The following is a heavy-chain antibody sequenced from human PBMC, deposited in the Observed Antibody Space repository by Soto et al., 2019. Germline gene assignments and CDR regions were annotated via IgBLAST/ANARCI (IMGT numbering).Heavy chain of an antibody. CDR3: ARDFTKSSSWPYYFDY. Sequence: QVQLVQSGAEVKKPGASVKVSCKASGYTFTTYGISWVRQAPGQGLEWMGWISAYSGSTKFAQKLQRRVTMTTATSTTTAYMELRSLTSDDTAVYYCARDFTKSSSWPYYFDYWGQGTLVTVSS. D-gene: IGHD6-13*01. CDR1: GYTFTTYG. J-gene: IGHJ4*02. V-gene: IGHV1-18*01. CDR2: ISAYSGST.